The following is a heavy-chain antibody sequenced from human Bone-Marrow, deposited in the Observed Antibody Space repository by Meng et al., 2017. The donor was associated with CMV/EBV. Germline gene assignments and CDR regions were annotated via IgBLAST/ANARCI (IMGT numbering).Heavy chain of an antibody. CDR1: GGTFSSYA. J-gene: IGHJ5*02. V-gene: IGHV1-69*05. CDR2: IIPIFGTA. Sequence: SVKVPCKASGGTFSSYAISWVRQAPGQGLEWMGGIIPIFGTANYAQKFQGRVTITTDESTSTAYMELSSLRSEDKAVYYCARVYYGSGNDNLGAWGQGTLVTVSS. CDR3: ARVYYGSGNDNLGA. D-gene: IGHD3-10*01.